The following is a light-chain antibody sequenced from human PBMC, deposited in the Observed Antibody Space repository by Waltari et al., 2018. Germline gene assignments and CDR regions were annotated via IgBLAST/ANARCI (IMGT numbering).Light chain of an antibody. CDR2: EVS. CDR1: SSDVGGYNY. V-gene: IGLV2-8*01. CDR3: SSYAGSNFVV. J-gene: IGLJ2*01. Sequence: QSALAQPPSASGSPGQSVTISCTGTSSDVGGYNYVSRYQQHPGKAPKLMIYEVSKRPAGVPVRFSGSKSGNTASLTVSGLQAEDEAAYYCSSYAGSNFVVFGGGTKVTVL.